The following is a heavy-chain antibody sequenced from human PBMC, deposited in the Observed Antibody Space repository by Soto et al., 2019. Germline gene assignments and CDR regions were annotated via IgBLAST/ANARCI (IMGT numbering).Heavy chain of an antibody. V-gene: IGHV3-74*01. Sequence: GSLLLACSASGFTFSSYRMHWVRQTPGKGLVCVARINSDGSATTYADSVKGRFTISRDNAKNTVYLQMNSLRAEDTAVYYCARGTEGSWVWWLTHWGQGTPVTVSS. D-gene: IGHD5-12*01. CDR3: ARGTEGSWVWWLTH. CDR2: INSDGSAT. CDR1: GFTFSSYR. J-gene: IGHJ4*02.